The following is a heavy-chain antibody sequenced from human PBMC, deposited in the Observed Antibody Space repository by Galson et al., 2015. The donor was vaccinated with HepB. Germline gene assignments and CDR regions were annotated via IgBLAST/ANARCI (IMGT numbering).Heavy chain of an antibody. Sequence: QSGAEVKRPGTSVKVSCKASAYTFSNYGISWVRQAPGQGLEWMGWISVYSGNTYYAQKSQGRVTMTTDTSTSTAYMELRSLRSDDTAVYYCARARYSSSPPDYWGQGTLVTVSS. CDR3: ARARYSSSPPDY. CDR2: ISVYSGNT. D-gene: IGHD6-6*01. V-gene: IGHV1-18*01. CDR1: AYTFSNYG. J-gene: IGHJ4*02.